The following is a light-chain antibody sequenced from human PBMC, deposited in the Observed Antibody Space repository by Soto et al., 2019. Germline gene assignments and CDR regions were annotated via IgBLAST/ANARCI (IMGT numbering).Light chain of an antibody. CDR1: SSDVGGYNY. J-gene: IGLJ2*01. CDR3: SSYTSTSTPVV. Sequence: QSALTQPASVSGSPGQSITISCTGTSSDVGGYNYVSWYQQHPGKAPKLMIYDVSNRPSGVSNRFSGSKYRNTASLTISGLQAEDEADYYCSSYTSTSTPVVFGGGTKLTVL. CDR2: DVS. V-gene: IGLV2-14*01.